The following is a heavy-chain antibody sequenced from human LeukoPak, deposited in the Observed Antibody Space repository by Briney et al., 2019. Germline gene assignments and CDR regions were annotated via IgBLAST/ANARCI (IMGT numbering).Heavy chain of an antibody. CDR1: GYTFTSYA. CDR3: AREGHDYGGNSGSFDY. V-gene: IGHV1-3*01. J-gene: IGHJ4*02. CDR2: INAGNGNT. Sequence: GASVKVSCKASGYTFTSYAMHWVRQAPGQRLEWMGWINAGNGNTKYSQKFQGRVTITRDTSASTAYMELSSLRSEDTAVYYCAREGHDYGGNSGSFDYWGQGTLVTVSS. D-gene: IGHD4-23*01.